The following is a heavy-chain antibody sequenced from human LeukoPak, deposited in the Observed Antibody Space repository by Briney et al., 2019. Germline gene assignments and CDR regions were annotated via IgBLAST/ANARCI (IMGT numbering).Heavy chain of an antibody. J-gene: IGHJ4*02. Sequence: GGSLRLSCGASGFTFSSHAMTWVRQAPGRGLEWVSGICGSGGCTYYADSVKGRFTISRDNSKNTLYLQMNSLRVEDTAVYYCASTPFYDYVWGSYRYRGLFDNWGQGTLVSVSS. CDR3: ASTPFYDYVWGSYRYRGLFDN. CDR1: GFTFSSHA. CDR2: ICGSGGCT. D-gene: IGHD3-16*02. V-gene: IGHV3-23*01.